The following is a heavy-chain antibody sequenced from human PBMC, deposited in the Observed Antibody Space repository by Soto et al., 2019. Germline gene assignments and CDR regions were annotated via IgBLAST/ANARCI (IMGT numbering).Heavy chain of an antibody. CDR3: VRVNFDILTGYPHFDY. CDR1: GGSFSGYY. J-gene: IGHJ4*02. CDR2: INHSGST. V-gene: IGHV4-34*01. D-gene: IGHD3-9*01. Sequence: PSETLSLTCAVYGGSFSGYYWSWIRQPPGKGLEWIGEINHSGSTNYNPSLKSRVTISVDTSKNQFSLKLSSVTAADTAVYYCVRVNFDILTGYPHFDYWGQGTLVTVSS.